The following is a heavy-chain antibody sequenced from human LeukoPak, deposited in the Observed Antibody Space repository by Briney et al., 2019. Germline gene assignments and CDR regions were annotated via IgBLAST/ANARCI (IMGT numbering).Heavy chain of an antibody. CDR2: IYPSGST. J-gene: IGHJ5*02. CDR3: ARSYASSWYWNWFDP. V-gene: IGHV4-61*02. CDR1: GDSISSGDYY. Sequence: SETLSLTCTVSGDSISSGDYYWSWIRQPAGKGLEWIGRIYPSGSTFYNPSLKSRVTISVDTSKNQFSLRLSSVTAADTAVYYCARSYASSWYWNWFDPWGQGTLVTVSS. D-gene: IGHD6-13*01.